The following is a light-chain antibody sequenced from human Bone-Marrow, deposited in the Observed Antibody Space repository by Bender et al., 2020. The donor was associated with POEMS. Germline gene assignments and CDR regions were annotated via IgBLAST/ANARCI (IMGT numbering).Light chain of an antibody. V-gene: IGLV2-8*01. CDR2: EVS. CDR1: SSDVGNYNL. J-gene: IGLJ3*02. CDR3: SSHAGSNHWV. Sequence: QSALTQPASVSGSPGQSITISCTGTSSDVGNYNLVSWYQQHPGKAPKLIISEVSKRPSGVPDRFSGSKSGNTASLTVSGLQAEDEANYYCSSHAGSNHWVFGGGTKLTVL.